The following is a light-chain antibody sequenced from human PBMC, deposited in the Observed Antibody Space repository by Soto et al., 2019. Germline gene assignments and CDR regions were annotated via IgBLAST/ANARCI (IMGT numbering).Light chain of an antibody. CDR2: SND. Sequence: QSVLTQAHSASGTPGQRVTISCSGSSSNIGSNTVTWYQQVPGTAPKLLIYSNDQRPSGVPDRFSGSKSGTSASLAIAGLQSEDEADYYCAAWDDSLNGWVFGGGTKLTVL. V-gene: IGLV1-44*01. J-gene: IGLJ3*02. CDR1: SSNIGSNT. CDR3: AAWDDSLNGWV.